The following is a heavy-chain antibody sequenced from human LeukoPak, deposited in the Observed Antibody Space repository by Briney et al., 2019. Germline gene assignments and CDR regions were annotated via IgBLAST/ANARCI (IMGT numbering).Heavy chain of an antibody. Sequence: GGSLRLSCAASGFTFRMYAMTWVRQAPGKGLEWVSAICGGVGSTYYADFVKGRFTISRDNSKNTVYLQVNSLRADDTAVFYCATSMVRGLLPYYYYAMDVWGQGTTVTVSS. V-gene: IGHV3-23*01. CDR3: ATSMVRGLLPYYYYAMDV. CDR1: GFTFRMYA. J-gene: IGHJ6*02. D-gene: IGHD3-10*01. CDR2: ICGGVGST.